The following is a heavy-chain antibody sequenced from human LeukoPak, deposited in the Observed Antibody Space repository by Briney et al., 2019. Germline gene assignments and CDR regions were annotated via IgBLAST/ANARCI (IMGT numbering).Heavy chain of an antibody. V-gene: IGHV3-53*01. CDR1: GFTFDDYA. CDR3: ARRKGGWSDHYYGLDV. CDR2: IYANGST. J-gene: IGHJ6*02. D-gene: IGHD6-19*01. Sequence: GGSLRLSCAASGFTFDDYAMHWVRQAPGKGLEWVSVIYANGSTYYPDSVKGRFTISRDNSKSSLYLQMNSLRAEDTAVYYCARRKGGWSDHYYGLDVWGQGTTVTVSS.